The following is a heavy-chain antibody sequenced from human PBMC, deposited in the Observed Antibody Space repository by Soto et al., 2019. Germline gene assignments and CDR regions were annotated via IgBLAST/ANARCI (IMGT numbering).Heavy chain of an antibody. CDR3: VSPYNFYFMDV. D-gene: IGHD3-16*01. CDR2: VSHRGST. Sequence: QLQLEESGPGLVKPSETLSLTCTVSGGSISSSSFYWGWVRQPPGKGLEWIGSVSHRGSTYYNPSLTSRVTISVDTSKNHFSLKLNSVTAADTAVYYCVSPYNFYFMDVWGKGTPVTVFS. V-gene: IGHV4-39*02. CDR1: GGSISSSSFY. J-gene: IGHJ6*03.